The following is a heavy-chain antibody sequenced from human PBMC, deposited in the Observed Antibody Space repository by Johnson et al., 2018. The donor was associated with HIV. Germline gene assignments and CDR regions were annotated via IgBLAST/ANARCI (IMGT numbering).Heavy chain of an antibody. CDR3: ARVPHEVVVVAATSAFDI. D-gene: IGHD2-15*01. CDR1: GITFSDYA. J-gene: IGHJ3*02. V-gene: IGHV3-30-3*01. CDR2: ISYDGSNK. Sequence: QVQLVESGGGVVQPGRSLRLSCAASGITFSDYAMHWVRQAPGKGLEWVAVISYDGSNKYYADSVRGRFTISRDNSKNTLYLQMNSLRAEDTAVYYVARVPHEVVVVAATSAFDIWGQGTMVTVSS.